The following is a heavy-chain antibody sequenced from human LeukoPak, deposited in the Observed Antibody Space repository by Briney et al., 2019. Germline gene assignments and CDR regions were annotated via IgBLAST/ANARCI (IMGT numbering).Heavy chain of an antibody. CDR1: GFTFSNYG. D-gene: IGHD6-19*01. CDR2: IRTDGNDK. V-gene: IGHV3-30*02. Sequence: PGGSLRLSCAASGFTFSNYGMHWVRQAPGKGLEWVAFIRTDGNDKYYADSVKGRFTISRDNSKNTLYLQMSSLRREDTALYYCEAVAGVFDYWGQGTLVTVSS. J-gene: IGHJ4*02. CDR3: EAVAGVFDY.